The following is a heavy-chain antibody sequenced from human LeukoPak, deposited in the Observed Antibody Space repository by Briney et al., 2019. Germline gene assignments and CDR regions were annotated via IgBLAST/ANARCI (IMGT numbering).Heavy chain of an antibody. D-gene: IGHD4-23*01. CDR1: GGSMNSHNW. CDR2: IYRTGDT. Sequence: PSETLSLTCAVSGGSMNSHNWWIWVRQPPGRGLEWIGEIYRTGDTNYNPSLKSRVTISQDKSKNQFSLKLNSMTAADTAVYYCARGDYGGNSAFDYWGQGTLVTVSS. V-gene: IGHV4-4*02. CDR3: ARGDYGGNSAFDY. J-gene: IGHJ4*02.